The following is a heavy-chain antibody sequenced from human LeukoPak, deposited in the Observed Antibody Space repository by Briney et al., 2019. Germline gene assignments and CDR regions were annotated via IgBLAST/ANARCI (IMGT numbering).Heavy chain of an antibody. D-gene: IGHD3-16*01. Sequence: GGSLRLSCGASGFTFSSYSIHWVRQAPGKGLEWVAVISYDGSNKYYADSVKGRFTISRDNSKNTLYLQMNSLRAEDTAVYYCAREPFGGYQYYYYYYGMDVWGKGTTVTVSS. CDR3: AREPFGGYQYYYYYYGMDV. J-gene: IGHJ6*04. V-gene: IGHV3-30*04. CDR2: ISYDGSNK. CDR1: GFTFSSYS.